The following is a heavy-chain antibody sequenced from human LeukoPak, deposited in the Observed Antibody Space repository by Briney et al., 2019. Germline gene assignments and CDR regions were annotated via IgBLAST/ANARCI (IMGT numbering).Heavy chain of an antibody. V-gene: IGHV3-23*01. Sequence: GGSLRLSCAASGFTFSTYAMSWVRQAPGKGLEWVSGISGSGGSTYYADSVKGRFTISRDNSKNTLYLQMNSLRADDTAVYYCAKDRYGAAAATSHDYWGQGTLVPVSS. CDR2: ISGSGGST. J-gene: IGHJ4*02. CDR1: GFTFSTYA. D-gene: IGHD6-13*01. CDR3: AKDRYGAAAATSHDY.